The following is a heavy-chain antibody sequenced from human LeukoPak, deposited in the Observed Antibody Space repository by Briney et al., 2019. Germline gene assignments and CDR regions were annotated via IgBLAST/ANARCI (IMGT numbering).Heavy chain of an antibody. CDR2: IYCSGGT. J-gene: IGHJ4*02. D-gene: IGHD1-26*01. Sequence: SETLSLTCTVSGGSISSSSYYWGWIRQPPGKGLEWIGYIYCSGGTYYNPSLKSRVTISVDTSKNQFSLKLSSVTAADTAVYYCARGGFVVDYWGQGTLVTVSS. CDR1: GGSISSSSYY. CDR3: ARGGFVVDY. V-gene: IGHV4-30-4*08.